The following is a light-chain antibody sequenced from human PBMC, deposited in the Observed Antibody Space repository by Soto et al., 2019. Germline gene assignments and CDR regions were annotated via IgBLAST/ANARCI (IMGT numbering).Light chain of an antibody. CDR1: QGIGKD. CDR2: AAS. Sequence: DVKMTQSPSSLSASVGDRVTITCRASQGIGKDLDWYQQRPGKAPKRLIYAASTLQSGVPSRFGGSGSGTHFVLTINNLQPEDCATYYCLQRSSSPKTFGQGTK. J-gene: IGKJ1*01. CDR3: LQRSSSPKT. V-gene: IGKV1-17*02.